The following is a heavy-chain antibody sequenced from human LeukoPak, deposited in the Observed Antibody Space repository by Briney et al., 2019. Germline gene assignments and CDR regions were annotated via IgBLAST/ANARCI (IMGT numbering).Heavy chain of an antibody. V-gene: IGHV3-7*03. J-gene: IGHJ5*02. CDR2: IKQDGTEK. CDR3: ARDSRRVGATGGSDL. D-gene: IGHD1-26*01. CDR1: GFTFSDYW. Sequence: GGSLRLSCAASGFTFSDYWMSWVLQAPGKGLEWVANIKQDGTEKNYLDSVKGRFILSRDNAKNSLYLQLNFLRADDTAVYYCARDSRRVGATGGSDLWGQGTLVTVSS.